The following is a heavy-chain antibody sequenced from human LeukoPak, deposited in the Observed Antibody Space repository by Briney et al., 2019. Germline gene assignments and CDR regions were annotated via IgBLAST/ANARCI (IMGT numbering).Heavy chain of an antibody. Sequence: GGSLRLSCAASGFTFSSYGMHWVHQAPGKGLEWVAVISYDGSNKYYADSVKGRFTISRDNSKNTLYLQMNSLRAEDTAVYYCAKGVTMVQGVMSPPALSYYYYGMDVWGQGTTVTVSS. V-gene: IGHV3-30*18. CDR2: ISYDGSNK. CDR1: GFTFSSYG. D-gene: IGHD3-10*01. CDR3: AKGVTMVQGVMSPPALSYYYYGMDV. J-gene: IGHJ6*02.